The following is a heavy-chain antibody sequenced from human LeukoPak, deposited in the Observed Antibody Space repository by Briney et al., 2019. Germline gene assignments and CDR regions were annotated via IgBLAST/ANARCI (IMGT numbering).Heavy chain of an antibody. V-gene: IGHV2-5*02. D-gene: IGHD1-1*01. CDR2: IYWDDDK. CDR1: GFSLHTNGVG. J-gene: IGHJ3*02. CDR3: AHSDGTFSYEAFDI. Sequence: SGPTLVNPTQTLTLTCTFSGFSLHTNGVGVSWIRQPPGKALEWLAPIYWDDDKHYSPSLKSRLTIEKDTSKNQVVLTMTNMDPVDTATYYCAHSDGTFSYEAFDIWGQGMMVTVAS.